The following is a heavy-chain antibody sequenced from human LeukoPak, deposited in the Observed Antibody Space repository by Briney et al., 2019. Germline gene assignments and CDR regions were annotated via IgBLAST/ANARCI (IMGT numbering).Heavy chain of an antibody. CDR1: GFTFSSYA. V-gene: IGHV3-48*04. CDR2: ITGSSSTI. D-gene: IGHD3/OR15-3a*01. Sequence: GGSLSLSCAASGFTFSSYAMNWVRQAPGKGLEWVSYITGSSSTINYADSVKGRFTISRDNAKNSLYLQMNSLRAEDTAVYYCARGTSAFDIWGQGTMVTVSS. CDR3: ARGTSAFDI. J-gene: IGHJ3*02.